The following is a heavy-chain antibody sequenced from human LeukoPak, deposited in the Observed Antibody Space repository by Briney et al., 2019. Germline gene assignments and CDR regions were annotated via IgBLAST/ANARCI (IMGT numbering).Heavy chain of an antibody. Sequence: GRSLRLSCAAPGFTFSSYAMHWVRQAPGKGLEWVAVISYDGSNKYYADSVKGRFTISRDNSKNTLYLQMNSLRAEDTAVYYCARGADIVVVPAATYSSSFTGSGYMDVWGKGTTVTVSS. CDR1: GFTFSSYA. CDR2: ISYDGSNK. V-gene: IGHV3-30*01. J-gene: IGHJ6*03. CDR3: ARGADIVVVPAATYSSSFTGSGYMDV. D-gene: IGHD2-2*01.